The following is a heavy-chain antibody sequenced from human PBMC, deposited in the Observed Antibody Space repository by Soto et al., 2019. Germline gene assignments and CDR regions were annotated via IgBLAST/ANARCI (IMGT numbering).Heavy chain of an antibody. CDR1: GFTFSSYA. CDR2: ISYDGSNK. J-gene: IGHJ4*02. Sequence: QVQLVESGGGVVRPGRSLRLSCAASGFTFSSYAMHWVRQAPGKGLEWVAVISYDGSNKYYADSVKGRFTISRDNSKNTLYLQMNSLRAEDTAVYYCARLAYYDFWSGYYTTWGYFDYWGQGTLVTVSS. CDR3: ARLAYYDFWSGYYTTWGYFDY. V-gene: IGHV3-30-3*01. D-gene: IGHD3-3*01.